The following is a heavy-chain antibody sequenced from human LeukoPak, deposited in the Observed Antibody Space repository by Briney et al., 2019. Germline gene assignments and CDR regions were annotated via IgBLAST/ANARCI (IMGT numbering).Heavy chain of an antibody. J-gene: IGHJ4*02. CDR1: GYTFISYD. Sequence: ASVKVSCKASGYTFISYDNNWVRQATGQGLEWMGWMNPNSGNTGYAQKFQGRVTMTRNTSISTAYMELSSLRSEDTAVYYCASAALVNTNWYYFDYWGQGTLVTVSS. CDR2: MNPNSGNT. V-gene: IGHV1-8*01. CDR3: ASAALVNTNWYYFDY. D-gene: IGHD1-1*01.